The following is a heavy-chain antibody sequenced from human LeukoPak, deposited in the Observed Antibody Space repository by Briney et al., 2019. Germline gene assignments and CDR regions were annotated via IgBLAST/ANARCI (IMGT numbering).Heavy chain of an antibody. CDR2: INPSGGST. Sequence: ASVKVSCKASGYTFTSYYMHWVRQAPGQGLEWMGIINPSGGSTSYAQKFQGRVTMTRDMSTSTVYMELSSLRSEDTAVYYCARAESGRTGDYWGQGTLVTVSS. V-gene: IGHV1-46*01. CDR1: GYTFTSYY. J-gene: IGHJ4*02. CDR3: ARAESGRTGDY. D-gene: IGHD1-14*01.